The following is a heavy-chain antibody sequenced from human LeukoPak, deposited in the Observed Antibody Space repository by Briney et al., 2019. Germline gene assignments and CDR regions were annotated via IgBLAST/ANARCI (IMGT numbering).Heavy chain of an antibody. V-gene: IGHV4-59*08. CDR2: IDDSGRT. CDR3: ARHGGAYSFDY. Sequence: SETLSLTCTVSGGSISRYYWSWIRQPPGKGLEWIGYIDDSGRTNYNPSLKSRATISVATSKNQFSLKLISESAADTAVYYCARHGGAYSFDYWGQGTLVTVSS. D-gene: IGHD2-21*01. CDR1: GGSISRYY. J-gene: IGHJ4*02.